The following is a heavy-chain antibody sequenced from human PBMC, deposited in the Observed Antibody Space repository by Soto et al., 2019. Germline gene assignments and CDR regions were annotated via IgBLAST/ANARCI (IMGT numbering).Heavy chain of an antibody. D-gene: IGHD1-26*01. CDR1: GFTFRWFG. Sequence: GGSLRLSCAGSGFTFRWFGMNWVRQAPGKGLEWVARISNDGSNEYYVDSVKGRFTISRDNSKNTLYLQMNSLRVEDTAVYYCAKDRGAMGASTHFDYWGQGALVTVSS. V-gene: IGHV3-30*18. J-gene: IGHJ4*02. CDR3: AKDRGAMGASTHFDY. CDR2: ISNDGSNE.